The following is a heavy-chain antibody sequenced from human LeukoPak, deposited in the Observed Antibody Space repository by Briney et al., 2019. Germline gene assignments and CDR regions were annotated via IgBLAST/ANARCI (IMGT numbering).Heavy chain of an antibody. V-gene: IGHV1-2*02. D-gene: IGHD5-18*01. CDR2: INPNSGGT. CDR3: ARDIVMVTYWFDP. J-gene: IGHJ5*02. CDR1: GYTFTGYY. Sequence: ASVEVSCKASGYTFTGYYMHWVRQAPGQXLEWMGWINPNSGGTNYAQKFQGRVTMTRDTSISTAYMELSRLRSDDTAVYYCARDIVMVTYWFDPWGQGTLVTVSS.